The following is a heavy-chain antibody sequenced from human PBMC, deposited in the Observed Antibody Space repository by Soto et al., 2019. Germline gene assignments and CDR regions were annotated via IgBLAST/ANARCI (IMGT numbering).Heavy chain of an antibody. Sequence: VGSLRLSCAASGFTFSSYAMGWVRQAPGKGLDWVSVISGSGGITYSADSVKGGFTISRDNSKNILYLQMNSLRAEDTAVYYCAKGIPDTGGYYYYSMDVWGQGTAVLVSS. CDR1: GFTFSSYA. CDR2: ISGSGGIT. CDR3: AKGIPDTGGYYYYSMDV. D-gene: IGHD5-18*01. V-gene: IGHV3-23*01. J-gene: IGHJ6*02.